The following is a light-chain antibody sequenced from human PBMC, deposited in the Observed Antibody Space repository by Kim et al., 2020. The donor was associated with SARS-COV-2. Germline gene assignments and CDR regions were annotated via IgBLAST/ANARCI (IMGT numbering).Light chain of an antibody. CDR1: KSNIGNNF. V-gene: IGLV1-47*01. CDR3: ASWDDGLNGPV. CDR2: RNH. Sequence: QSVLTQPPSVSETPGQSVTISCSGSKSNIGNNFVYWYQQFPGAAPKLLVYRNHERPSGVPDRFSGSKSDTSASLAITGLRSADEADYYCASWDDGLNGPVFGGGTKLTVL. J-gene: IGLJ3*02.